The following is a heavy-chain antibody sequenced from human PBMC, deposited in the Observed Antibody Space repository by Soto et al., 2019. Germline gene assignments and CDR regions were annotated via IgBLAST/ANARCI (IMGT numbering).Heavy chain of an antibody. V-gene: IGHV4-30-4*01. D-gene: IGHD5-12*01. CDR2: IYYSGST. CDR3: AREVVVDGYNLVWYFDL. J-gene: IGHJ2*01. CDR1: GGSISSGDYY. Sequence: QVQLQESGPGLVKPSQTLSLTCTVSGGSISSGDYYWSWIRQPPGKGLEWIGYIYYSGSTYYNPSLKSRVTISVDTSKNQFSLKLSSVTAADTAVYYCAREVVVDGYNLVWYFDLWGRGTLVTVSS.